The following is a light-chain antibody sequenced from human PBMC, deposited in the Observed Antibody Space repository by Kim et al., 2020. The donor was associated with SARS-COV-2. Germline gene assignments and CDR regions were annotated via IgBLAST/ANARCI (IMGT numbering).Light chain of an antibody. J-gene: IGLJ2*01. Sequence: ALGQTVRITCQGDSLRSYYASWHQQKPGQAPVLGIYGNNNRPSGIPDRFSGSSSGNTAYLTITGAQAEDEADYYCNSRDSSGNLVVFGGGTQLTVL. CDR2: GNN. CDR3: NSRDSSGNLVV. V-gene: IGLV3-19*01. CDR1: SLRSYY.